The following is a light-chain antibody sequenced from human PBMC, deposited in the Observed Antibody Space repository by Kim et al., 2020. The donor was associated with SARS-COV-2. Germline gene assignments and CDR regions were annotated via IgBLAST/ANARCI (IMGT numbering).Light chain of an antibody. CDR2: AAS. CDR1: QSISSY. J-gene: IGKJ3*01. V-gene: IGKV1-39*01. CDR3: QQSYSTEFT. Sequence: ASVGDRVPITCRASQSISSYLNWYQQKPGKAPKLLIYAASSLQSGVPSRFSGSGSGTDFTLTISSLQPEDFATYYCQQSYSTEFTFGPGTKVDIK.